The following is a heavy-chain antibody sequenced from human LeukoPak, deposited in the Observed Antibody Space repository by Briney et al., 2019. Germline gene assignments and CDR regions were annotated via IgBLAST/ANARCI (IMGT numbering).Heavy chain of an antibody. D-gene: IGHD6-13*01. CDR2: ISADGGST. CDR1: GLNFDDSA. Sequence: GGSLRLSCVASGLNFDDSAMHWVRQAPGKGLEWVSLISADGGSTFSADSVKGRFTISRDNAKNSLYLQMNSLRAEDTALYYCARRAYSSSWFVFDYWGQGTLVTVSS. J-gene: IGHJ4*02. CDR3: ARRAYSSSWFVFDY. V-gene: IGHV3-43*02.